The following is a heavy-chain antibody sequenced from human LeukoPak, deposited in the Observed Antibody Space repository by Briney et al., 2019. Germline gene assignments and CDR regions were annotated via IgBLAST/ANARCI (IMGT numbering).Heavy chain of an antibody. CDR1: GGSFSGYY. J-gene: IGHJ5*02. D-gene: IGHD3-9*01. CDR2: IYYSGST. V-gene: IGHV4-34*01. CDR3: ASPYYDILTGYANWFDP. Sequence: SETLSLTCAVYGGSFSGYYWSWIRQPPGKGLEWIGSIYYSGSTYYNPSLKSRVTISVDTSKNQFSLKLSSVTAADTAVYYCASPYYDILTGYANWFDPWGQGTLVTVSS.